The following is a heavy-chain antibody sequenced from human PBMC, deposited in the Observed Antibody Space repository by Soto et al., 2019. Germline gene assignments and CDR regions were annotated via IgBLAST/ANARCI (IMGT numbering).Heavy chain of an antibody. J-gene: IGHJ4*02. CDR2: IYYSGST. CDR1: GGSISSYY. CDR3: ARSHYYVILTGYFDY. Sequence: SETLSLTCTVSGGSISSYYWSWIRQPPGKGLEWIGYIYYSGSTNYNPSLKSRVTISVDTSKNQFSLKLSSVTAADTAVYYCARSHYYVILTGYFDYWGQGTLVTVSS. D-gene: IGHD3-9*01. V-gene: IGHV4-59*01.